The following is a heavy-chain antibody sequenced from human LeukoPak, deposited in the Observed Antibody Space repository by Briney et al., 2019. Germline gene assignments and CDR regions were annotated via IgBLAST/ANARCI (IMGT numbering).Heavy chain of an antibody. CDR1: GFTFSSYS. CDR2: ISSSSSTI. Sequence: GSLRLSCAASGFTFSSYSMNWVRQAPGKGLEWVSYISSSSSTIYYADSVKGRFTISRDNAKNSLYLKMNSLRSEDTAVYYCARVIAAAGNWRRGAARRSDAFDIWGQGTMVTVSS. D-gene: IGHD6-13*01. V-gene: IGHV3-48*04. CDR3: ARVIAAAGNWRRGAARRSDAFDI. J-gene: IGHJ3*02.